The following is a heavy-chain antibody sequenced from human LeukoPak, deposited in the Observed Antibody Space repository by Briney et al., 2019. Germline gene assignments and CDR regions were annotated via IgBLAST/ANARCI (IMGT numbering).Heavy chain of an antibody. CDR1: GCTFTSYG. CDR3: ARDSYSYGYLYYFDY. Sequence: ASVKVSFKASGCTFTSYGISWVRQAPGQGLEWVGWISAYNGNTNYAQKLQGRVTMTTDTSTSTAYMELRSLRSEDTAVYYYARDSYSYGYLYYFDYWGQGTLVTVSS. D-gene: IGHD5-18*01. V-gene: IGHV1-18*01. J-gene: IGHJ4*02. CDR2: ISAYNGNT.